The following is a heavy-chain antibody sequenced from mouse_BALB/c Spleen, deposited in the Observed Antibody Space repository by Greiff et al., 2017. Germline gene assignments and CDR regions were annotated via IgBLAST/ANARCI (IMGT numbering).Heavy chain of an antibody. CDR1: GFSLTGYG. J-gene: IGHJ2*01. D-gene: IGHD1-1*01. V-gene: IGHV2-6-7*01. CDR3: AREGNYYGSSGFDY. CDR2: IWGDGST. Sequence: VKLVESGPGLVAPSQSLSITCTVSGFSLTGYGVNWVRQPPGKGLEWLGMIWGDGSTDYNSALKSRLSISKDNSKSQVLLKMNSLQTDDTARYYCAREGNYYGSSGFDYWGQGTTLTVSS.